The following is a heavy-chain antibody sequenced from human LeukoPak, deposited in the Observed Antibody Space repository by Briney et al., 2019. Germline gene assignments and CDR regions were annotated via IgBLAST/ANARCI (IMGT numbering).Heavy chain of an antibody. J-gene: IGHJ4*02. V-gene: IGHV4-59*01. CDR3: ARAYGGYASSYYFDY. CDR2: IYYSGST. CDR1: GGSISSYY. Sequence: SETLSLTCTVSGGSISSYYWSWIRQPPGKGLEWIGYIYYSGSTNYNPSLKSRVTISVDTSKNQFSLKLSSVTAADTAVYYCARAYGGYASSYYFDYWGQGTLVTVSS. D-gene: IGHD5-12*01.